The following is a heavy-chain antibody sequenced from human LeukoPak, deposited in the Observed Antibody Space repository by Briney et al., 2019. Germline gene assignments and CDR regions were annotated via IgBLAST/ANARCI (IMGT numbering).Heavy chain of an antibody. J-gene: IGHJ4*02. D-gene: IGHD3-9*01. CDR2: IIPIFGTA. CDR3: ARARYFDWLNDY. Sequence: SVKVSCKASGGTFSSYAISWVRQAPGQGPEWMGRIIPIFGTANYAQKFQGRVTITTDESTSTAYMELSSLRSEDTAVYYCARARYFDWLNDYWGQGTLVTVSS. CDR1: GGTFSSYA. V-gene: IGHV1-69*05.